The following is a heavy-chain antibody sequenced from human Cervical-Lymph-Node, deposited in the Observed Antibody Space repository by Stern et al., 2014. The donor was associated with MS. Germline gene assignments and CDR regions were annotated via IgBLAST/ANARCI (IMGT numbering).Heavy chain of an antibody. CDR2: IHYSGGT. J-gene: IGHJ4*02. CDR1: GGSISGYY. Sequence: VQLQESGPGLVKPSETLSLTCTVSGGSISGYYWTWIRQPPGKGLEWIGYIHYSGGTNYNPSLKSRGTISLDTSNNKFSLKLSSMPAADTAVYYCARSYGPGSYKDTRLDYWGQGTLVTVSS. CDR3: ARSYGPGSYKDTRLDY. D-gene: IGHD3-10*01. V-gene: IGHV4-59*01.